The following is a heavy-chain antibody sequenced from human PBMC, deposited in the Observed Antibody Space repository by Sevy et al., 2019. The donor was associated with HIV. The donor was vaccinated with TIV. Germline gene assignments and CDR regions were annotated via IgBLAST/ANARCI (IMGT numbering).Heavy chain of an antibody. D-gene: IGHD2-8*01. CDR1: GFTFADHA. CDR2: ISFDGRNK. Sequence: GGSLRLSCAASGFTFADHAFHWVRQAPGKGLEWVAIISFDGRNKRLAEPVKGRFTISRDDSKNTVYLQMTSLRPEDTPVYYCARDHCTDGACFRSGYFDYWGQGTLVTVSS. V-gene: IGHV3-30*04. J-gene: IGHJ4*02. CDR3: ARDHCTDGACFRSGYFDY.